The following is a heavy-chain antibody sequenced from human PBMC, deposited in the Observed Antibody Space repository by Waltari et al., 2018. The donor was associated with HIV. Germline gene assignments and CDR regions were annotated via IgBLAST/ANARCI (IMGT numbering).Heavy chain of an antibody. D-gene: IGHD4-17*01. Sequence: GFSFRRYAMNWVRQAPGKGLQWLSYISSNSEYIYYVHSVQGRFTISRDNAKSSVFLQMDNVRDEDTATYYCATTVTTRGTFDYWGQGTVVAV. V-gene: IGHV3-21*06. CDR3: ATTVTTRGTFDY. J-gene: IGHJ4*02. CDR1: GFSFRRYA. CDR2: ISSNSEYI.